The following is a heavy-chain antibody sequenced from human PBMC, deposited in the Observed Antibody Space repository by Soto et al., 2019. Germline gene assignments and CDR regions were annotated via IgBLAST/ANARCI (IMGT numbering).Heavy chain of an antibody. J-gene: IGHJ3*02. V-gene: IGHV4-61*01. CDR3: ARDRVGATKAFDI. CDR2: IYYSGGT. D-gene: IGHD1-26*01. CDR1: GGSVSSGSYY. Sequence: QVQLQESGPGLVKPSETLSLTCTVSGGSVSSGSYYWSWIRQPPGKGLEWIGYIYYSGGTNYNPSLKSRVTIAVDTSKNQFSLKLSSVTAADTAVYYCARDRVGATKAFDIWGQGTMVTVSS.